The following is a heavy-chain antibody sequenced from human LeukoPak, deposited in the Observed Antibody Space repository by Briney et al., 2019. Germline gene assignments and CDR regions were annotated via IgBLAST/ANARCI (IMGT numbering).Heavy chain of an antibody. D-gene: IGHD2-21*02. CDR3: ARDTRTIVVVTAPLD. J-gene: IGHJ4*02. Sequence: ASVKVSCKASGYTFTNYYLHWVRQAPGQGLEWMGWINPNSGGTNYAQKFQGRVTMTRDTSISTAYMELSRLRSDDTAVYYCARDTRTIVVVTAPLDWGQGTLVTVSS. CDR2: INPNSGGT. V-gene: IGHV1-2*02. CDR1: GYTFTNYY.